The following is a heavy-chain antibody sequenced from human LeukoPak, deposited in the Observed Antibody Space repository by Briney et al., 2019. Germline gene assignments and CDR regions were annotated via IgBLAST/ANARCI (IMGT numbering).Heavy chain of an antibody. Sequence: GGSLRLSCAASGFTFSSYAMSWVRRAPGKGLEWVSAISGSGGSTYYADSVKGRFTISRDNSKNTLYLQMNSLRAEDTAVYYCANSRVSSSWYDYWGQGTLVTVSS. CDR1: GFTFSSYA. CDR2: ISGSGGST. D-gene: IGHD6-13*01. V-gene: IGHV3-23*01. CDR3: ANSRVSSSWYDY. J-gene: IGHJ4*02.